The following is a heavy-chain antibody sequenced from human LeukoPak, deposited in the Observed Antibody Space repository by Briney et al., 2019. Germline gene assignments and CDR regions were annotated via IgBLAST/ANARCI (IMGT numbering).Heavy chain of an antibody. CDR1: GFTFSAYS. CDR3: AKGELLWFGELSPLVDY. D-gene: IGHD3-10*01. CDR2: ISSSSITI. J-gene: IGHJ4*02. V-gene: IGHV3-48*01. Sequence: GGSLRLSCAASGFTFSAYSMNWVRQAPGKGLEWVSYISSSSITIDYADSVKGRFTISRDNAKNSLYLQMNSLRAEDTAVYYCAKGELLWFGELSPLVDYWGQGTLVTVSS.